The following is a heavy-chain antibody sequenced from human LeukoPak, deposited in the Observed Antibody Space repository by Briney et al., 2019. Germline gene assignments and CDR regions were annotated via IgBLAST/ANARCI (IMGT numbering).Heavy chain of an antibody. CDR2: IYPGDYDT. J-gene: IGHJ4*02. CDR3: ARLQSRYDYVWGSYRYGPTTPFDY. Sequence: GESLQISCKGSGYSFTSYWLGWVRPLPGKGLEWMGIIYPGDYDTRYSPSFQGQVTISADKSISTAYLQWSSLKASDTAMYYCARLQSRYDYVWGSYRYGPTTPFDYWGQGTLVTVSS. D-gene: IGHD3-16*02. CDR1: GYSFTSYW. V-gene: IGHV5-51*01.